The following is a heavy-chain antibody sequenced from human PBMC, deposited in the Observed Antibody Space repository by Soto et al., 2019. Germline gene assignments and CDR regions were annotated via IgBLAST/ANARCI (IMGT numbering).Heavy chain of an antibody. CDR2: INSDGSST. CDR1: GFTFSSYW. D-gene: IGHD4-17*01. Sequence: GGSLRLSCAASGFTFSSYWMHWVRQAPGKGLVCVSRINSDGSSTSYADSVKGRFTISRDNAKNTLYLQMNSLRAEDTAVYYCARVYGAVTPYYMDVWGKGTTVTVSS. CDR3: ARVYGAVTPYYMDV. J-gene: IGHJ6*03. V-gene: IGHV3-74*01.